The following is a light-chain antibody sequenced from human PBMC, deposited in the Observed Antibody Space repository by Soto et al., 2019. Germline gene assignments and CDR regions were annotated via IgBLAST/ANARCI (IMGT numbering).Light chain of an antibody. V-gene: IGKV3-20*01. CDR1: PSVSSF. CDR2: GAS. J-gene: IGKJ4*01. Sequence: EIVMTQSPATLSLSPGEGATLSCRASPSVSSFLAWYQQKPGQAPRLLIYGASSRATGIPDRFSGSGSGTDFTLTISRLEPEDFAVYYCQQYGSSLTFGGGTKVDIK. CDR3: QQYGSSLT.